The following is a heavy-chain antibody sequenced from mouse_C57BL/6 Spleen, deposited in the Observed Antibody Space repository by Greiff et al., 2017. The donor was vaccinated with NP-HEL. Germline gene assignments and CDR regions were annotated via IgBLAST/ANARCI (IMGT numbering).Heavy chain of an antibody. V-gene: IGHV1-26*01. CDR1: GYTFTDYY. Sequence: VQLQQSGPELVKPGASVKISCTASGYTFTDYYMNWVKQTHGKSLEWIGYINPNNGGISYTHKFKGTATLTVDNSSSTACMELRSLTSEDSAIYYCARGFITTVVSYFDYWGKGTTLTVSS. CDR3: ARGFITTVVSYFDY. CDR2: INPNNGGI. D-gene: IGHD1-1*01. J-gene: IGHJ2*01.